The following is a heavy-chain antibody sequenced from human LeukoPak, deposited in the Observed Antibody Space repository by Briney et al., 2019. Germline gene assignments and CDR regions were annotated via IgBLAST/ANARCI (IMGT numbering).Heavy chain of an antibody. Sequence: ASVKVSCKASGYTFTGYYMHWVRQAPGQGLEWMGWINPNSGGTNYAQKFQGRVTMTRDTSISTAYMELSRLRSDDTAVYYCAIPPTAVAGTILSEYFQHWGQGTLVTVSS. CDR1: GYTFTGYY. CDR2: INPNSGGT. J-gene: IGHJ1*01. CDR3: AIPPTAVAGTILSEYFQH. D-gene: IGHD6-19*01. V-gene: IGHV1-2*02.